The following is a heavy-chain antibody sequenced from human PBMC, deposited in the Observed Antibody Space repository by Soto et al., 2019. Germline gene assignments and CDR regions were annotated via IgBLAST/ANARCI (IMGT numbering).Heavy chain of an antibody. V-gene: IGHV4-59*01. J-gene: IGHJ6*03. CDR1: GGSISSYH. D-gene: IGHD2-2*01. Sequence: QLQLQESGPGLVKPSETLSLTCTVSGGSISSYHWTWIRQPPGKGLEWIGDIYNSGSTNYNPSLKSRLTISVDTSNNHCSLRLSSVTAADTAVYYCAKEMGFCTTTSCHAGPLYYYMDVWGKGTTVTVSS. CDR3: AKEMGFCTTTSCHAGPLYYYMDV. CDR2: IYNSGST.